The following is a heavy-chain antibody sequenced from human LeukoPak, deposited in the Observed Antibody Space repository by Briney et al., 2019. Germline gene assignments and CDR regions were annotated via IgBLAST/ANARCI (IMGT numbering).Heavy chain of an antibody. Sequence: PGGSLRLSCAASGFTFSDYEMNWVRQAPGKGLEWVSYISSSGSIIYYADSVKGRLTISRDNAKNSLHPQMNSLRAEDTAVYYCARAVGATNYWGQGTLVTVSS. CDR2: ISSSGSII. D-gene: IGHD1-26*01. CDR3: ARAVGATNY. J-gene: IGHJ4*02. CDR1: GFTFSDYE. V-gene: IGHV3-48*03.